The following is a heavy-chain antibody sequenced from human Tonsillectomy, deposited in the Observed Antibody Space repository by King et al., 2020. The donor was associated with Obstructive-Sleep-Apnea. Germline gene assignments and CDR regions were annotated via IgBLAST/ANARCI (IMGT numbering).Heavy chain of an antibody. V-gene: IGHV4-30-4*01. Sequence: VQLQESGPGLVRPSQTLSLTCTVSGGSSSSGDHYWSWIRQPPGRGLEWIGYISYSGTKYYNPPLTSQLTISLYTSKNQISLSLRSVTAADTAVYFCARGNVTGYHNYSYFGMDVWGQGTTVTVSS. CDR3: ARGNVTGYHNYSYFGMDV. CDR2: ISYSGTK. CDR1: GGSSSSGDHY. J-gene: IGHJ6*02. D-gene: IGHD3-9*01.